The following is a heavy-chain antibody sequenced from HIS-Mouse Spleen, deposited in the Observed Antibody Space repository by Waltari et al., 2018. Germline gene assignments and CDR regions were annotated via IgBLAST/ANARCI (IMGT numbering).Heavy chain of an antibody. D-gene: IGHD6-13*01. V-gene: IGHV4-39*07. CDR1: GGSISSSSSY. Sequence: QLQLQESGPGLVKPSETLSLTCTVSGGSISSSSSYWGRLRQPPGKVLGWIGSIYYSGSTYYTPSLKSRVTISVDTSKNQFSLKLSSVTAADTAVYYCAREIPYSSSWYDWYFDLWGRGTLVTVSS. J-gene: IGHJ2*01. CDR3: AREIPYSSSWYDWYFDL. CDR2: IYYSGST.